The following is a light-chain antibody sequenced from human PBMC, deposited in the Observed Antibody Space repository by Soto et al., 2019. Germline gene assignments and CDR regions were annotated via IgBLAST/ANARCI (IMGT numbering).Light chain of an antibody. CDR3: CSYAGTITYV. CDR1: SSDVGRYNI. CDR2: EGS. J-gene: IGLJ1*01. Sequence: QSALTQPASVSGSPGQSITISCTGTSSDVGRYNIVSWYQQHPGKAPKLMIYEGSKRPSGVSNRFSGSKSGNTASLTISGLQAEDEADYYCCSYAGTITYVFGSGTKLT. V-gene: IGLV2-23*01.